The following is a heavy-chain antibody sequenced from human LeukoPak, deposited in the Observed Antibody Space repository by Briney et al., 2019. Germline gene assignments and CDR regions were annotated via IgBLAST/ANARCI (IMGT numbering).Heavy chain of an antibody. D-gene: IGHD3-10*01. CDR2: INHSGST. CDR3: ARGLYYYGSGSYYNSGNWFDP. V-gene: IGHV4-34*01. J-gene: IGHJ5*02. Sequence: SETLFLTCAVYGGSFSGYYWSWIRQPPGKGLEWIGEINHSGSTNYNPSLKSRVTISVDTSKNQFSLKLSSVTAADTAVYYCARGLYYYGSGSYYNSGNWFDPWGQGTLVTVSS. CDR1: GGSFSGYY.